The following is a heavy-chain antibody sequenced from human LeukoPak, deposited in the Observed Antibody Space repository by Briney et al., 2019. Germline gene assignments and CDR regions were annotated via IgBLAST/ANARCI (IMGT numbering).Heavy chain of an antibody. CDR1: GYTFTGYY. CDR2: INPNSGGT. V-gene: IGHV1-2*06. CDR3: ARAEPSIFGVVISYYYYMDV. J-gene: IGHJ6*03. Sequence: ASAKVSCKASGYTFTGYYMHWVRQAPGQGLEWMGRINPNSGGTNYAQKFQGRVTMTRDTSISTAYMELSRLRSDDTAVYYCARAEPSIFGVVISYYYYMDVWGKGTTVTVSS. D-gene: IGHD3-3*01.